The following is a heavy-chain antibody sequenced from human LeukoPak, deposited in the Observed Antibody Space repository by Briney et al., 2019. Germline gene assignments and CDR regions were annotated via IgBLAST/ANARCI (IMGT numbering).Heavy chain of an antibody. J-gene: IGHJ4*02. Sequence: GGSLRLSCAASGFTFSSYAMHWVRQAPGKGLEWVAVISYDGSNKYYADSVKGRFTISRDNSKNTLYLQMNSLRAEDTAVYYCAKLQQPGDYWGQGTLVTVSS. CDR2: ISYDGSNK. CDR1: GFTFSSYA. D-gene: IGHD4-11*01. CDR3: AKLQQPGDY. V-gene: IGHV3-30*18.